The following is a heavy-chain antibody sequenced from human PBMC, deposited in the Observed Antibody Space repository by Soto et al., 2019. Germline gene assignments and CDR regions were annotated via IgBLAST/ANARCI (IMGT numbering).Heavy chain of an antibody. D-gene: IGHD3-3*01. CDR2: IYWDDNK. J-gene: IGHJ4*02. Sequence: QITLKESGPTLVKPTQTLTLTCTFSGFSLNTRGVGVGWIRQPPGKALEWLALIYWDDNKQYSPSLKTRLTITKDTSKNQVVLTMTDMDPGDTATSYCAHRPVLGVSPYFDDWGQGTPVTVSS. CDR3: AHRPVLGVSPYFDD. V-gene: IGHV2-5*02. CDR1: GFSLNTRGVG.